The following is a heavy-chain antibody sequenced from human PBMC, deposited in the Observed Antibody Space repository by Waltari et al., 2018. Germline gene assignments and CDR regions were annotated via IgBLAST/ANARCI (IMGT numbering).Heavy chain of an antibody. CDR2: ISYDGSNK. J-gene: IGHJ4*02. D-gene: IGHD6-13*01. Sequence: QVQLVESGGGVVKPGRSLRLSCAASGFTFSSYGMHWVRQAQGKGLEWVAVISYDGSNKYYADSVKGRFTISRDNSKNTLYLQMNSLRAEDTAVYYCAKDQGIIAAAGTGGDYWGQGTLVTVSS. V-gene: IGHV3-30*18. CDR1: GFTFSSYG. CDR3: AKDQGIIAAAGTGGDY.